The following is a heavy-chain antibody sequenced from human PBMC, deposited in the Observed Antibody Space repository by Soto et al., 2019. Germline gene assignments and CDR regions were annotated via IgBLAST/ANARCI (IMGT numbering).Heavy chain of an antibody. Sequence: SETLSLTCTVSGGSVGSGEYYWTWIRQRPGKGLEWIGYIYYSGSTYYSPSLKSRLSISLDTSKNQFSLRLSSVTAADTAMYYCARARLRAVYAFDIWGQGTMVTVS. CDR2: IYYSGST. J-gene: IGHJ3*02. D-gene: IGHD5-12*01. CDR3: ARARLRAVYAFDI. CDR1: GGSVGSGEYY. V-gene: IGHV4-31*03.